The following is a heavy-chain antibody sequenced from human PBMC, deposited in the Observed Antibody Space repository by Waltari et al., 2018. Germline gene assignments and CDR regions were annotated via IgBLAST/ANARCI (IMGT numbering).Heavy chain of an antibody. CDR3: AHRRLGQWLSFDF. J-gene: IGHJ4*02. CDR1: GFSLNSGGVG. V-gene: IGHV2-5*02. CDR2: IYWDDEK. D-gene: IGHD6-19*01. Sequence: QITLKESGPALVKPTQTLKLTCTFSGFSLNSGGVGVGWIRQPPGEALEWLALIYWDDEKYYRPSLKSRLSITKDTTKNQVVLTMTDMDPVDTATYFCAHRRLGQWLSFDFWGPGILVAVSS.